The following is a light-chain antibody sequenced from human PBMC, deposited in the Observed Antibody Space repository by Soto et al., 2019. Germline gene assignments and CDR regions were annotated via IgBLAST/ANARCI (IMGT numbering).Light chain of an antibody. CDR1: QGISSW. J-gene: IGKJ1*01. CDR2: AAS. V-gene: IGKV1-12*01. Sequence: DIQMTQSPSSVSASVGDRVTMTCRASQGISSWLVWYQQKAGKAPKLLIYAASKLQSGVPSRFSGSGSGTDFTLTFSSLQPEDSATYYCQQATSFPQTFGQGTKVEIK. CDR3: QQATSFPQT.